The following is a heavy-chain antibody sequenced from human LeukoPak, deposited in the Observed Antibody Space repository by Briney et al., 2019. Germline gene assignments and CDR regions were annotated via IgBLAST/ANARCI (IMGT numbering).Heavy chain of an antibody. J-gene: IGHJ4*02. Sequence: GGSLRLSCAASGFTFSSYAMHWVRQAPGKGLEWVAVISYDGSNKYYADSVKGRFTISRDNSKNTLYLQMNSLRAEDAAVYYCARIPPGYYAHPSGVGGSLAYWRQGPLVTVSS. CDR2: ISYDGSNK. CDR1: GFTFSSYA. CDR3: ARIPPGYYAHPSGVGGSLAY. D-gene: IGHD2-2*01. V-gene: IGHV3-30-3*01.